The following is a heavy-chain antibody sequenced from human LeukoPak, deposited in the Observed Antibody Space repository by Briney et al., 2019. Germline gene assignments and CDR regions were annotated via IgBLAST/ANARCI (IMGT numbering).Heavy chain of an antibody. V-gene: IGHV3-66*02. CDR1: GFTVSSNY. CDR2: IYSGGST. D-gene: IGHD3-22*01. CDR3: ASARQYYYDSSGYDY. Sequence: GGSLRLSCAASGFTVSSNYMSWVRQAPGKGLEGVSVIYSGGSTYYADSVKGRFTISRDNSKNTLYLQTNSLRAENTAVYYCASARQYYYDSSGYDYWGQGTLVTVSS. J-gene: IGHJ4*02.